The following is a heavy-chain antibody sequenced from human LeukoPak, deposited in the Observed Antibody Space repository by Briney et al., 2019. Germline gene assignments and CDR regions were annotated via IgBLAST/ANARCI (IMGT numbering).Heavy chain of an antibody. CDR1: GGSISSSSYY. V-gene: IGHV4-39*01. CDR2: IYYSGST. CDR3: ARQYRVITFGGVIVRSAFDI. Sequence: SETLSLTCTVSGGSISSSSYYWGWIRQPPGKGLEWIGSIYYSGSTYYNPSLKSRVTISVDTSKNQFSLKLSSVTAADTAVYYCARQYRVITFGGVIVRSAFDIWGQGTMVTVSS. J-gene: IGHJ3*02. D-gene: IGHD3-16*02.